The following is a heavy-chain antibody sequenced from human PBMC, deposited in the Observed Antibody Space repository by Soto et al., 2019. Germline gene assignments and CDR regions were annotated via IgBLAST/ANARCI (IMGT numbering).Heavy chain of an antibody. CDR1: GFTFSSYA. D-gene: IGHD6-19*01. Sequence: GGSLRLFCAASGFTFSSYAMHWVRQAPGKGLEWVAVISYDGSNKYYADSVKGRFTISRDNSKNTLYLQMNSLRAEDTAVYYCARVSGWPHFDYWGQGTLVTVSS. CDR2: ISYDGSNK. CDR3: ARVSGWPHFDY. V-gene: IGHV3-30-3*01. J-gene: IGHJ4*02.